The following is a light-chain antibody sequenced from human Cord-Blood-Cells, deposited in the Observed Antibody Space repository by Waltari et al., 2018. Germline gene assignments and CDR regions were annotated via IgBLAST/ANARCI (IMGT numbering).Light chain of an antibody. V-gene: IGLV1-47*01. Sequence: QSVLTQPPSASGTPGQRVTISCSGSSSNLGSNYVYWYQQLPGTAPKLLIYRNNQRPSGVRDRFSGSKSGTSASLAISGLRSEDEADYYCAAWDDSLSGPVFGGGTKLTVL. CDR1: SSNLGSNY. CDR2: RNN. CDR3: AAWDDSLSGPV. J-gene: IGLJ3*02.